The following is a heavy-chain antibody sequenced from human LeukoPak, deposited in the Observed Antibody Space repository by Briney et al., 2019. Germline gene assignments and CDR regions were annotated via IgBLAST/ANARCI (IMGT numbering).Heavy chain of an antibody. CDR3: ARNLIPEQLVLSF. Sequence: SETLSLTCTVSGGSISNYYWNWIRQPPGKGLEWIGYIYYTGSTNYNPSLKSRVTMSVDTSKNQFSLNLRSVTPEDTAVYYCARNLIPEQLVLSFWGQGTLVTVSS. CDR1: GGSISNYY. J-gene: IGHJ4*02. V-gene: IGHV4-59*01. D-gene: IGHD6-13*01. CDR2: IYYTGST.